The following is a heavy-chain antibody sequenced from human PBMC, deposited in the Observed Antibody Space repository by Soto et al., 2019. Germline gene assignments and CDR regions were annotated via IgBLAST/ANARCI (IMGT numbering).Heavy chain of an antibody. J-gene: IGHJ5*02. Sequence: EVQLVESGGGLVKPGGSLRLSCAASGFTFSSYNMNWVRQAPGKGLEWVSSISSSSTYIYYADSVKGRFTISRDNATNSLYLQMNSLRAEDTAVYYCARETTYDILTASYGTWFDPWGQGTLVTVSS. CDR1: GFTFSSYN. V-gene: IGHV3-21*01. D-gene: IGHD3-9*01. CDR3: ARETTYDILTASYGTWFDP. CDR2: ISSSSTYI.